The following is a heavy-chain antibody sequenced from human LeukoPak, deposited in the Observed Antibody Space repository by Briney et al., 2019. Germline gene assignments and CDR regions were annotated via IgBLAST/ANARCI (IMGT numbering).Heavy chain of an antibody. D-gene: IGHD3-16*01. CDR3: VKIVMAGGYFDY. CDR2: ISSNGATT. Sequence: GGSLRLSCSASGFTFSSYAMHWVRQAPGKGLEYVSAISSNGATTYYADSVKGRFTISRDNSKNTLYFQMSSLRPEDTAVYYCVKIVMAGGYFDYWGQGTLVTVSS. V-gene: IGHV3-64*05. CDR1: GFTFSSYA. J-gene: IGHJ4*02.